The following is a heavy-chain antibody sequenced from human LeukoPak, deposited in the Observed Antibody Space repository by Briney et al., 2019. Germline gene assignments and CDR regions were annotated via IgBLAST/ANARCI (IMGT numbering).Heavy chain of an antibody. CDR1: GGSISSYY. D-gene: IGHD1-26*01. J-gene: IGHJ6*03. Sequence: SEPLSITCTVSGGSISSYYWNWIRQPAGKGLEWIGRIYSSGNTNYNPSLKSRVSMSVDTSKNQFSLKLSSVTAADTAVYYCARDQGEDSGTYFRYYYYYYLDVWGKGTTVTVSS. CDR2: IYSSGNT. CDR3: ARDQGEDSGTYFRYYYYYYLDV. V-gene: IGHV4-4*07.